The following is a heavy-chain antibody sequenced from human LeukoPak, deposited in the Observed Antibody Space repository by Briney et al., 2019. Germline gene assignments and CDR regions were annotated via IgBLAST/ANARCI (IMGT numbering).Heavy chain of an antibody. CDR1: GYTFTGYY. CDR2: INPDSGGT. J-gene: IGHJ4*02. Sequence: ASVKVSCKAIGYTFTGYYVHWVRQAPGQGLEWMGWINPDSGGTNYAQKFQGRVTMTRDTSISTAYMEVSRLRFDDTAVYYCARDGNFDYWGQGTLVTVSS. V-gene: IGHV1-2*02. D-gene: IGHD1-1*01. CDR3: ARDGNFDY.